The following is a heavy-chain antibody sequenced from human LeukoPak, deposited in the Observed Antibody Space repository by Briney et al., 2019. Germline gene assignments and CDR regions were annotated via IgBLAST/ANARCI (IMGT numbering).Heavy chain of an antibody. J-gene: IGHJ4*02. Sequence: ASVKVSCKASGYTFTGYYMHWVRQAPGQGLEWMGWINPNSGGTNYAQKFQGRVTMTRDTSISTAYMELSRLRSDDTAVYYCASQSGYSYGPLDYWGQGTLVAVSS. V-gene: IGHV1-2*02. D-gene: IGHD5-18*01. CDR1: GYTFTGYY. CDR2: INPNSGGT. CDR3: ASQSGYSYGPLDY.